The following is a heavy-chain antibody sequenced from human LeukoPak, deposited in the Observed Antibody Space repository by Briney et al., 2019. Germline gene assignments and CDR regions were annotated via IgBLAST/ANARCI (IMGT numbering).Heavy chain of an antibody. CDR2: VSGSGSST. J-gene: IGHJ4*02. CDR1: GFTFSSYA. V-gene: IGHV3-23*01. D-gene: IGHD3-9*01. Sequence: PGGSLRLSCAASGFTFSSYAMSWVRQAPRKGLEWVSVVSGSGSSTDYADSVKGRFTISRDNSKNTLYLQVSSLSAEDTAVYYCAKMNVLTGYYTPNFDFWGQGTLVTVSS. CDR3: AKMNVLTGYYTPNFDF.